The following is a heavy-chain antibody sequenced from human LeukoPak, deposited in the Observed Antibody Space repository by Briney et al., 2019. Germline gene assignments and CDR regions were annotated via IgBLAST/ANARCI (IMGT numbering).Heavy chain of an antibody. V-gene: IGHV4-59*01. CDR1: GGSISSYY. CDR2: IYYSGST. D-gene: IGHD3-16*01. J-gene: IGHJ5*02. CDR3: ARDAVMWGFDP. Sequence: KPSETLSLTCTVSGGSISSYYWSWIRQPPGKGLEWIGYIYYSGSTNYNPSPKSRVTISVDTSKNQFSLKLSSVTAADTAVYYCARDAVMWGFDPWGQGTLVTVSS.